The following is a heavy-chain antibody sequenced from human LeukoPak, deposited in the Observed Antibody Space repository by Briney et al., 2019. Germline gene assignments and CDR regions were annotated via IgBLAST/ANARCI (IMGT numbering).Heavy chain of an antibody. CDR3: ARDRGVTAILYYFDY. D-gene: IGHD2-21*02. Sequence: PGGSLRLSCAASGFTFSSYSMNWVRQAPGKGLEWVSSISSSSSYIYYADSVKGRFTISRDNAKNSPYLQMNSLRAEDTAVYYCARDRGVTAILYYFDYWGQGTLVTVSS. V-gene: IGHV3-21*01. CDR1: GFTFSSYS. CDR2: ISSSSSYI. J-gene: IGHJ4*02.